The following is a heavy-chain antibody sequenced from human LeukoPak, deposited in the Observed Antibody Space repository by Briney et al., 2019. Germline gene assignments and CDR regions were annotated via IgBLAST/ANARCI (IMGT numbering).Heavy chain of an antibody. J-gene: IGHJ4*02. CDR1: GVSVSSSDFY. D-gene: IGHD3-10*01. Sequence: SETLSLTCTVSGVSVSSSDFYWSWIRQPPGKGLEWIGYISYSGSTNYNPSLKSRVTISVDTSENQFSLKLSSVTAADTAVYYCARVKDDGYYFDYWGQGTLVTVSS. CDR3: ARVKDDGYYFDY. CDR2: ISYSGST. V-gene: IGHV4-61*08.